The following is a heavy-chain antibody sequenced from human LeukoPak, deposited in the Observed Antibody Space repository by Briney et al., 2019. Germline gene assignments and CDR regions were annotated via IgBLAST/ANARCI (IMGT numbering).Heavy chain of an antibody. V-gene: IGHV3-7*01. CDR1: GFTFSNSW. CDR3: ARGGPKYYYYYMDV. J-gene: IGHJ6*03. Sequence: GGSLRLSCAASGFTFSNSWMTWVRQAPKKGLEWVASINEDGGEIHYVDSVKGRFTISRDNAKNSLYLQMNSLRAEDTAVYYCARGGPKYYYYYMDVWGKGTTVTVSS. CDR2: INEDGGEI.